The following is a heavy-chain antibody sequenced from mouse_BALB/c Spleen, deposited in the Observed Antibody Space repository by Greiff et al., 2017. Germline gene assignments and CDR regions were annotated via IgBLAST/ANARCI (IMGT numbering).Heavy chain of an antibody. J-gene: IGHJ2*01. CDR3: AREGTTAFDY. CDR2: IWGDGST. D-gene: IGHD1-2*01. Sequence: VQGVESGGGLVKPGGSLKLSCAASGFTFSDYYMYWVRQPPGKGLEWLGMIWGDGSTDYNSALKSRLSISKDNSKSQVFLKMNSLQTDDTARYYCAREGTTAFDYWGQGTTLTVSS. CDR1: GFTFSDYY. V-gene: IGHV2-6-7*01.